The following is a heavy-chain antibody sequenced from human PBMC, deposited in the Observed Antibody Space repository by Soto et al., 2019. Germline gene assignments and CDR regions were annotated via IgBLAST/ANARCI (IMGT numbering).Heavy chain of an antibody. CDR1: GGTFSSYA. D-gene: IGHD2-15*01. CDR2: IIPIFGTA. CDR3: AREWCSGGTCYSVVSYGMAV. V-gene: IGHV1-69*01. J-gene: IGHJ6*02. Sequence: QVQLVQSGAEVKKPGSSVKVSCKASGGTFSSYAISWVRQAPGQGLEWMGGIIPIFGTANYAQKFQGRVTITADDSTSTPSMELSSLNSGDTAVYSCAREWCSGGTCYSVVSYGMAVWGQGTTVTVSS.